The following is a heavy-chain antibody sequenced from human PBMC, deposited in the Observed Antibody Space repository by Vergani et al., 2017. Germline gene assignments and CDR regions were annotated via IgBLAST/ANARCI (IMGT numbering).Heavy chain of an antibody. J-gene: IGHJ4*02. CDR1: GGSISSYY. CDR3: ARAYTAMVTFDY. V-gene: IGHV4-59*01. D-gene: IGHD5-18*01. CDR2: IYYSGST. Sequence: QVQLQESGPGLVKPSETLSLTCTVSGGSISSYYWSWIRQPPGKGLEWIGYIYYSGSTNYNPSLKSRVTISVDTSKNQFSLKLSSVTAADTAVYYCARAYTAMVTFDYWGQGTLVTVSS.